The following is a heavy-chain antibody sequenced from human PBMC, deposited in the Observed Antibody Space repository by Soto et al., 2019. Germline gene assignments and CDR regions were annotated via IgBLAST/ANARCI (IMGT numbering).Heavy chain of an antibody. J-gene: IGHJ4*02. Sequence: SETLSLTCAVYGGSFSGYYWSWIRQPPRKGLEWIGEINHSGSTNYNPSLKSRVTISVDTSKNQFSLKLSSVTAADTAVYYCARGPGGSFFYWGQGTLVTVSS. V-gene: IGHV4-34*01. D-gene: IGHD1-26*01. CDR2: INHSGST. CDR3: ARGPGGSFFY. CDR1: GGSFSGYY.